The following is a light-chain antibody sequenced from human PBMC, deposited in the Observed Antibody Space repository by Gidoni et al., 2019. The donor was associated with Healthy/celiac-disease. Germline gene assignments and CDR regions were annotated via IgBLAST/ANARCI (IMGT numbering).Light chain of an antibody. CDR1: QSISGW. V-gene: IGKV1-5*03. Sequence: DIQMTQSPPTLSASGGDRVTITCRPSQSISGWLAWYQQKPGKAPQLLIYKASSLESRVPSRFSSSLQPDDFATYYCQQYNSYQYTFGQGTKLEIK. CDR2: KAS. CDR3: QQYNSYQYT. J-gene: IGKJ2*01.